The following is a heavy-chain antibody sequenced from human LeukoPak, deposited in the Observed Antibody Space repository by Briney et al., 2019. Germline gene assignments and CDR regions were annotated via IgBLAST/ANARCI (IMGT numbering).Heavy chain of an antibody. CDR2: IYYSGST. CDR3: ARHPGAFEI. J-gene: IGHJ3*02. CDR1: GGSISSSSYY. V-gene: IGHV4-39*01. Sequence: SETLSLTCAVSGGSISSSSYYWGWIRQSPGKGLEWIASIYYSGSTYYNPSLKSRVTISVDTSKNQFSLKLSSVTAADTAVYYCARHPGAFEIWGQGTMVTVSS.